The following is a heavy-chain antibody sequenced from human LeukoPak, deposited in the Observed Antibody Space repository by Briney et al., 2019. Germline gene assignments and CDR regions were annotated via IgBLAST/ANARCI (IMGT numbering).Heavy chain of an antibody. Sequence: SETLSLTCTVSGGSISSRNYYWGWIRQPPGKGLEWIGSIYYSGTTYYNPSLKSRVSINVDTSKNQFSLYLSSVTAADTAVYYCARGLAEQRSKDYWGQGTLVTVSS. CDR2: IYYSGTT. CDR3: ARGLAEQRSKDY. D-gene: IGHD6-25*01. CDR1: GGSISSRNYY. V-gene: IGHV4-39*01. J-gene: IGHJ4*02.